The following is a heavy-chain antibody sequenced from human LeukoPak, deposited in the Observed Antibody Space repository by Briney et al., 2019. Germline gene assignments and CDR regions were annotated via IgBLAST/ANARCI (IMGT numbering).Heavy chain of an antibody. CDR1: GFTFSSYE. D-gene: IGHD3-22*01. CDR3: ARGRITMIVVAPPGPFDI. V-gene: IGHV3-48*03. J-gene: IGHJ3*02. Sequence: PGGSLRLSCAASGFTFSSYEMNWVRQAPGKGLEWVSYISSSGSTIYYADSVKGRFTISRDNAKNSLYLQMNSLRAEGTAVYYCARGRITMIVVAPPGPFDIWGQGTMVTVSS. CDR2: ISSSGSTI.